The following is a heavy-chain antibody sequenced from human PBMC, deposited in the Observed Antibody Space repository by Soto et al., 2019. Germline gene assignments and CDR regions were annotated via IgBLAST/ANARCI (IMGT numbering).Heavy chain of an antibody. CDR2: ISDDGRNT. V-gene: IGHV3-30*18. D-gene: IGHD4-17*01. J-gene: IGHJ6*02. CDR1: GFRFRSYG. Sequence: PGGSLRLSCEVSGFRFRSYGVHWVRQAPGKGLEWVALISDDGRNTFYPDSVKGRFSISRDNSKNTVYLQMNSLRAEDTAVYYCAKDPRGNGDVTHYYNGMDVWGQGTTVTVSS. CDR3: AKDPRGNGDVTHYYNGMDV.